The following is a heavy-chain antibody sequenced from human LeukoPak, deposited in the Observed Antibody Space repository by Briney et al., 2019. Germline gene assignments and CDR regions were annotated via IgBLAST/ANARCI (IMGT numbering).Heavy chain of an antibody. CDR3: AKAGWSAYYRGIDY. CDR2: ISGSGSST. D-gene: IGHD3-3*01. CDR1: GFTFSIYV. Sequence: GGSLRLSCAASGFTFSIYVMSWVRQAPGRGLEWVSGISGSGSSTSHADSVKGRFTISRDNSKNTLYFQMNSLRVEDTAEYYCAKAGWSAYYRGIDYWGQGTLVTVSS. V-gene: IGHV3-23*01. J-gene: IGHJ4*02.